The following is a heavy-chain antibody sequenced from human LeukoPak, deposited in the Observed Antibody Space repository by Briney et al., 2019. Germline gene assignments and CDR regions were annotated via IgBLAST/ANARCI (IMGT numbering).Heavy chain of an antibody. D-gene: IGHD5-12*01. CDR3: AKGARYSGYDYPLDY. Sequence: GRSLRLSCAASGFTFSNYGMHWVRQAPGEGLEWVAVISYDGSNKYYADYVKGRFTISRDNSKNALYLQMNSLRAEDTAVYYCAKGARYSGYDYPLDYWGRGTLVTVSS. J-gene: IGHJ4*02. CDR1: GFTFSNYG. V-gene: IGHV3-30*18. CDR2: ISYDGSNK.